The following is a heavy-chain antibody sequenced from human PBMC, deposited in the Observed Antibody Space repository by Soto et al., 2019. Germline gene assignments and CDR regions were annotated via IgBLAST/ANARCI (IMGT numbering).Heavy chain of an antibody. CDR2: INPDNGNT. D-gene: IGHD2-15*01. CDR3: ARGIATGQLDP. V-gene: IGHV1-3*01. Sequence: ASVKVSCKASGYTFTRYTMNWVRQAPGQRLEWMGWINPDNGNTKSSQKFQDRVIITRDTSASTAYMDLSSLRSEDTAVYYCARGIATGQLDPWGDRTLVTVPS. J-gene: IGHJ5*02. CDR1: GYTFTRYT.